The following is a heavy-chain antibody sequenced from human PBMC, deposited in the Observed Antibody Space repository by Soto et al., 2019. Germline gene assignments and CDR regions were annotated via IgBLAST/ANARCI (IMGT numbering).Heavy chain of an antibody. CDR3: ARGLKNYYGVDV. CDR1: GLTFSTYW. Sequence: EVKVVESGGGLVQPGGSLRLSCVASGLTFSTYWMHWVRQVPGKGPVWVSRIKGDGSSLSYADSVKGRFTISRDNVENTVYLQMGSLRADDTAVYYCARGLKNYYGVDVWGQGTTVTVSS. CDR2: IKGDGSSL. J-gene: IGHJ6*02. V-gene: IGHV3-74*01.